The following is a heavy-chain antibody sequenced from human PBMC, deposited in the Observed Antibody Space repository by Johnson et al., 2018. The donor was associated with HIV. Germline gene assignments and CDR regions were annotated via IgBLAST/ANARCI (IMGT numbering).Heavy chain of an antibody. CDR1: GFTVRSNY. CDR2: IYSGGST. J-gene: IGHJ3*02. CDR3: AKAFSTFHDAFDI. V-gene: IGHV3-53*01. Sequence: VQLVESGGGLIQPGGSLRLSCAASGFTVRSNYMSWVRQAPGKGLEWVSVIYSGGSTYYADSVKGRFTISRDNSKNTLFLQMNSLRAEDTAVYFCAKAFSTFHDAFDIWGQGTMVTVSS. D-gene: IGHD2/OR15-2a*01.